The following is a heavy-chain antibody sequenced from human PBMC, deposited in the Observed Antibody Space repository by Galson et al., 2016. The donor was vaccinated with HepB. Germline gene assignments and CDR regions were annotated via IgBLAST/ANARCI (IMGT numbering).Heavy chain of an antibody. Sequence: SVKVSCKASGYTFTSYYMHWVRQAPGQGLEWMGIINPSGGSTSYAQKFQGRVTMTRDMSTTTAFMELTGLRFEDTAVYYCAAVWDHPNNLDYWGQGTLVTVSS. V-gene: IGHV1-46*01. CDR2: INPSGGST. J-gene: IGHJ4*02. D-gene: IGHD3-16*01. CDR3: AAVWDHPNNLDY. CDR1: GYTFTSYY.